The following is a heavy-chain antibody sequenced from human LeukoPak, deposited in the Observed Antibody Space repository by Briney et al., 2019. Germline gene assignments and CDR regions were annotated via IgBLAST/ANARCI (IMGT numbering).Heavy chain of an antibody. Sequence: PSETLSLNCTVSDGFTSKFYWSWIRQPPGKGLEWIGHLFLSGATNYSPSLKSRLTMSVDTSKMHFSLRLTSVTAADTAVYLCARIDPLGFFDSWGQGMLVTVSS. CDR2: LFLSGAT. CDR3: ARIDPLGFFDS. CDR1: DGFTSKFY. V-gene: IGHV4-59*01. J-gene: IGHJ4*02.